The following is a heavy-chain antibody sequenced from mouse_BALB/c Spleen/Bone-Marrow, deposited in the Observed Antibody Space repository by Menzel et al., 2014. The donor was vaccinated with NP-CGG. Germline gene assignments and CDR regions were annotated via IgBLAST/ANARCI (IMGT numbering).Heavy chain of an antibody. CDR2: INPSSGYT. D-gene: IGHD1-1*01. Sequence: VQLQQSGAELARPGASVKMSCKASGYTFTSYTMHWVKQRPGQGLVWIGYINPSSGYTNYNQKFKDKATLTADKSSSTAYMQLSSLTSEDSAVYYCARSRDFTTGFAYWGQGTLVTVSA. CDR1: GYTFTSYT. V-gene: IGHV1-4*01. J-gene: IGHJ3*01. CDR3: ARSRDFTTGFAY.